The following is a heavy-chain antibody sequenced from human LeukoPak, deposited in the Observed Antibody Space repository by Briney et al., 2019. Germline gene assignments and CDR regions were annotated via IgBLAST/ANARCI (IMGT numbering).Heavy chain of an antibody. J-gene: IGHJ4*02. CDR1: GYTFTNYA. V-gene: IGHV1-18*01. CDR2: ISAYNGNT. D-gene: IGHD6-6*01. Sequence: ASVKVSCKASGYTFTNYAMNWVRQAPGQGLEWMGWISAYNGNTNYAQKLQGRVTMTTDTSTSTAYMELRSLRSDDTAVYYCARDGQLGSSRAFDYWAREPWSPSPQ. CDR3: ARDGQLGSSRAFDY.